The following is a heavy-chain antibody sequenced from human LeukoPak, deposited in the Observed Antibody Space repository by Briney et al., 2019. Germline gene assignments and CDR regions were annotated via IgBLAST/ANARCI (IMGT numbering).Heavy chain of an antibody. D-gene: IGHD6-19*01. J-gene: IGHJ4*02. V-gene: IGHV3-21*01. Sequence: GGSLRLSCAASGFTFSSYSMNWVRQAPGKGLEWVSSISSSSSYIYSADSVKGRFTISRDNAKNSLYLQMNSLRVEDTAVYYCARVVAVAGTFRWGQGTLVTVSS. CDR3: ARVVAVAGTFR. CDR1: GFTFSSYS. CDR2: ISSSSSYI.